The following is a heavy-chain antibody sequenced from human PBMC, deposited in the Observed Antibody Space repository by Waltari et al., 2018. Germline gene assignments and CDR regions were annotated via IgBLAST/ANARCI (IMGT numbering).Heavy chain of an antibody. CDR2: IYDSANT. V-gene: IGHV4-30-4*08. J-gene: IGHJ3*02. CDR1: GGSISRGGDF. CDR3: ARQGLNWNAQRGSQSAFDI. D-gene: IGHD1-1*01. Sequence: QVPLQESGPGVVKSSQTLSLTCIVSGGSISRGGDFWSWIPQSPGRGPEWIGVIYDSANTNYNPSLKSRVILTIDISKNQFSLKMRSVTAADTAVYYCARQGLNWNAQRGSQSAFDIWGQGAMVTVSA.